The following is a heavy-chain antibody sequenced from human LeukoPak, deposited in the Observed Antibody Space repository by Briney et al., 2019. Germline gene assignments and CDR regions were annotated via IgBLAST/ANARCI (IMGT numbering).Heavy chain of an antibody. CDR3: ARGYCSGGSCPGDAFDI. CDR1: GYTFTGYY. CDR2: INPNSGGT. J-gene: IGHJ3*02. Sequence: GASVKVSCTASGYTFTGYYMHWVRQAPGQGLEWMGWINPNSGGTNYAQKFQGRVTMTRDTSTSTVYMELSSLRSEDTAVYYCARGYCSGGSCPGDAFDIWGQGTMVTVSS. V-gene: IGHV1-2*02. D-gene: IGHD2-15*01.